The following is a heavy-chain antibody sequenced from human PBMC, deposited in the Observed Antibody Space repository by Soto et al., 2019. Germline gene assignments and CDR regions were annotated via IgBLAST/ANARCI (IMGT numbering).Heavy chain of an antibody. J-gene: IGHJ3*02. CDR2: IYYSGST. V-gene: IGHV4-59*01. CDR3: ARGVGYCIGGSCFDAFDI. Sequence: SETLSLTCTVSGGSISSYYWSWIRQPPGKGLEWIGYIYYSGSTNYTPSLKSRVTISVDTSKNQFSLKLSSVTAADTAVYYCARGVGYCIGGSCFDAFDIWGQGTMVTVSS. D-gene: IGHD2-15*01. CDR1: GGSISSYY.